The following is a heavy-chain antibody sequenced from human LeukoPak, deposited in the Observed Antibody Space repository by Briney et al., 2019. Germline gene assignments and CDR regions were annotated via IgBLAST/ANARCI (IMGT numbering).Heavy chain of an antibody. D-gene: IGHD2/OR15-2a*01. V-gene: IGHV3-30*02. CDR3: ARRMFVGIYGDY. CDR2: IRFDGSNN. J-gene: IGHJ4*02. Sequence: PGGSLRLSCAASGFTFNSYGIHWVRQAPGKGLEWVAFIRFDGSNNYYADSVKGRFTISRENAKNSVYLQMNSLRDEDTAVYYCARRMFVGIYGDYWGQGIQVTVSS. CDR1: GFTFNSYG.